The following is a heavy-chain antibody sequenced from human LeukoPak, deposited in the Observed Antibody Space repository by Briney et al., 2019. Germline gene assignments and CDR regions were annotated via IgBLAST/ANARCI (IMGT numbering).Heavy chain of an antibody. D-gene: IGHD1-26*01. CDR2: ISYDGSNK. CDR3: AKVDGAD. CDR1: GFTFSSYG. J-gene: IGHJ4*02. V-gene: IGHV3-30*18. Sequence: GGSLRLSCAASGFTFSSYGMHWVRQAPGKGLEWVAVISYDGSNKYYADSVKGRFTISRDNSKNTLYLQMNSLRAEDTAVYYCAKVDGADWGQGTLVTVSS.